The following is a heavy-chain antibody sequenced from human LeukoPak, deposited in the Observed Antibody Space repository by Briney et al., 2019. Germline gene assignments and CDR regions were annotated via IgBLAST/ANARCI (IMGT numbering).Heavy chain of an antibody. CDR1: GFTFSSYA. D-gene: IGHD1-26*01. J-gene: IGHJ1*01. CDR3: AIVYGASGAEYFQH. V-gene: IGHV3-23*01. CDR2: ISGSGGST. Sequence: GGSLRLSCAASGFTFSSYAMSWVRQAPGKGLEWVSAISGSGGSTYYADSVKGRFTISRDNSKNTLYLQMNSLRAEDTAVYYCAIVYGASGAEYFQHWGQGTLVTVSS.